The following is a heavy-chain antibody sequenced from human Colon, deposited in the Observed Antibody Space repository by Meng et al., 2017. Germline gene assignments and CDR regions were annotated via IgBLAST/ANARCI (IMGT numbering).Heavy chain of an antibody. Sequence: QAPLVQSGAEVKTPGASVTVSCMTSGYAFTTFGISWARQAPGQGLEWMGWIAGYNGKTDYAQNLQDRLAMTIDTSTDTAYMVLRSLRSDDTAMYYCASIKVTPYSCWYFDLWGRGTLVTVSS. V-gene: IGHV1-18*01. J-gene: IGHJ2*01. CDR2: IAGYNGKT. CDR3: ASIKVTPYSCWYFDL. CDR1: GYAFTTFG. D-gene: IGHD2-21*01.